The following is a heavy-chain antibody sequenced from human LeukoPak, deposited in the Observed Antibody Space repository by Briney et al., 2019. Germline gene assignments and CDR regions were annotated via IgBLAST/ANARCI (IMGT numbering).Heavy chain of an antibody. V-gene: IGHV3-23*01. D-gene: IGHD3-3*01. CDR3: AKGGAPLTIRFLEWFPFDY. J-gene: IGHJ4*02. Sequence: GGSLRLSCAASGFTFSSYAMSWVRQAPGKGLEWVSAISVSGGSTYYADSVKGRFTISRDNSKNTLYLQMNSLRAEDTAVYYCAKGGAPLTIRFLEWFPFDYWGQGTLVTVSS. CDR1: GFTFSSYA. CDR2: ISVSGGST.